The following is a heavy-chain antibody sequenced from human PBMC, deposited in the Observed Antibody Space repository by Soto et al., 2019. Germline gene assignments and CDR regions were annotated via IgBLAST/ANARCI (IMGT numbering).Heavy chain of an antibody. CDR3: AREVITSDYYYGMDV. CDR2: MYSGGST. V-gene: IGHV3-53*01. CDR1: GFTVSSNY. J-gene: IGHJ6*02. D-gene: IGHD3-22*01. Sequence: GGSLRLSCAASGFTVSSNYMSWVRQAPGKGLEWVSVMYSGGSTYYADSVKGRFTISRDNSKNTLYLQMNSLRAEDTAVYYCAREVITSDYYYGMDVWGQGTTVTVSS.